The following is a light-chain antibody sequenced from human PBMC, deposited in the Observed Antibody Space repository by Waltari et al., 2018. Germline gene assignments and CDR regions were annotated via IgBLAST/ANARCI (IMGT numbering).Light chain of an antibody. CDR2: ADN. V-gene: IGLV6-57*02. CDR1: GGSFATNS. CDR3: QSYDGDRSWV. Sequence: FLLTQSHSVSESPGRTVTISCSGSGGSFATNSVQWHHQRPGSAPTTVIYADNTGPSGVPDRFSGSVDSSSNSASLTISGLQTEDEADYYCQSYDGDRSWVFGGGTKLTVL. J-gene: IGLJ3*02.